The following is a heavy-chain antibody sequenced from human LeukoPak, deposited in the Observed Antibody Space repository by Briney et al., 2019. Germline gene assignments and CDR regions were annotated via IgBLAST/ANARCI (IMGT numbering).Heavy chain of an antibody. CDR3: VKGSSDSRPYYFDY. CDR2: VTNTGGST. J-gene: IGHJ4*02. V-gene: IGHV3-23*01. D-gene: IGHD5-18*01. CDR1: GFTFSDYS. Sequence: PGGSLRLSCAASGFTFSDYSINWVRQAPGKGLEWVSAVTNTGGSTYHADSVRGRFTISRDNSQHTLFLQMDSLRAEDTAVYYCVKGSSDSRPYYFDYWGQGTLVTVSS.